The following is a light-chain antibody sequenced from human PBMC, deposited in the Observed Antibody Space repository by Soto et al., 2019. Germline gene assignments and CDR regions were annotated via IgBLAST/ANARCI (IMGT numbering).Light chain of an antibody. J-gene: IGKJ2*01. CDR3: QQYYTIPHT. Sequence: DIVMTQSPDSLAVSLGERATIHCKSDQAVFYGSNNQNYLAWYQQKPGQPPRLLIYWASTRESGVPDRFSGSGSGTHFTLSINSLQAEDVAVYYCQQYYTIPHTFGQGTKLEIK. CDR2: WAS. CDR1: QAVFYGSNNQNY. V-gene: IGKV4-1*01.